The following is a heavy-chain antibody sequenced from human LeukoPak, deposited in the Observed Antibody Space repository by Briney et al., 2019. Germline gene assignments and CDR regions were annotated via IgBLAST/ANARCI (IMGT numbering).Heavy chain of an antibody. CDR2: IYYTGNT. Sequence: SETLSLTCTVSGGSITSNNYYWGWIRQPPGKGLEWIGNIYYTGNTYYNPSLKSRVTISVDTSKNQFSLKLSSVTAADTAVYYCARSRWLDPFDYWGQGTLVTVSS. V-gene: IGHV4-39*07. J-gene: IGHJ4*02. D-gene: IGHD6-19*01. CDR1: GGSITSNNYY. CDR3: ARSRWLDPFDY.